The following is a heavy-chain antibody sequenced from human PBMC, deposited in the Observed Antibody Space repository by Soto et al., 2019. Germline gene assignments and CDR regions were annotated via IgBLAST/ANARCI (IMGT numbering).Heavy chain of an antibody. CDR1: GYTFNNYR. CDR3: ARHSSTSVRAPLEY. J-gene: IGHJ4*02. CDR2: IRPGDSET. Sequence: PXESLKISCKGSGYTFNNYRIAWVRQMPGKGLEWMGIIRPGDSETKYGPSFEGQVTISVDRSTRTAYLHWSSLKASDTGMYYCARHSSTSVRAPLEYWGQGTLVTVSS. V-gene: IGHV5-51*01. D-gene: IGHD2-2*01.